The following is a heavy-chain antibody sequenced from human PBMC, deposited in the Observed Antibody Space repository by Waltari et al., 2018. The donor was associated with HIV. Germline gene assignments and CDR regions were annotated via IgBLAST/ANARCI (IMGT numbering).Heavy chain of an antibody. D-gene: IGHD3-10*01. Sequence: EVLLVESGGGLVQPGGSLRLSCGTSGFLLSSYGMSWVRQATGQGLEWLANIKPDGSETYYVDSVKGRFTISRDNAKNSVYLQMDSLRVEDTALYFCARDTGSQYYYYGMDVWGQGTMVSVS. J-gene: IGHJ6*02. CDR2: IKPDGSET. CDR3: ARDTGSQYYYYGMDV. CDR1: GFLLSSYG. V-gene: IGHV3-7*01.